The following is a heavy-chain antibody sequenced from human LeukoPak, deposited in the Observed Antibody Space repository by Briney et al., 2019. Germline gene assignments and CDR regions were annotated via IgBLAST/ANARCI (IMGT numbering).Heavy chain of an antibody. J-gene: IGHJ4*02. Sequence: PGGSLRLSCASSGLTFSSYSTNWVRQAPGKGLEWVSYISSSGTTISYADSVKGRFTISRDSTRNSLYLQMNSLRVEDTAIYYCARDLKGYSSSGGVDFWGQGILVTVSS. CDR3: ARDLKGYSSSGGVDF. V-gene: IGHV3-48*01. CDR2: ISSSGTTI. D-gene: IGHD6-13*01. CDR1: GLTFSSYS.